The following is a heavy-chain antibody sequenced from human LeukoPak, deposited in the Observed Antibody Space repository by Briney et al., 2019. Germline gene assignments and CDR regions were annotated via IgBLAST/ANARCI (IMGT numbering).Heavy chain of an antibody. CDR3: ARAKGYSYGYYYYYYYMDV. V-gene: IGHV1-69*05. Sequence: GASVKVSCKASGGTFSSYAISWVRQAPGQGLEWMGGIIPIFGTANYAQKFQGRVTITTDESTSTAYMELSSLRSEDTAVYCCARAKGYSYGYYYYYYYMDVWGKGTTVTVSS. J-gene: IGHJ6*03. CDR1: GGTFSSYA. D-gene: IGHD5-18*01. CDR2: IIPIFGTA.